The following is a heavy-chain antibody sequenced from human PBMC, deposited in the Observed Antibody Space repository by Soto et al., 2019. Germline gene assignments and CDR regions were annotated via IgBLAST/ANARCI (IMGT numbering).Heavy chain of an antibody. CDR3: ATKVRVTNYLYYGMDV. Sequence: QVQLVESGGGVVQPGRALRLSCAASGFSFNTSGMHWVRQAPGKGLEWVAVIAFDGSQEFYGDSVRGRFTISRDNSKNTLFLQMKSLTREDTAVYYCATKVRVTNYLYYGMDVWCQGTTVTVSS. J-gene: IGHJ6*02. CDR1: GFSFNTSG. V-gene: IGHV3-30*03. D-gene: IGHD2-21*02. CDR2: IAFDGSQE.